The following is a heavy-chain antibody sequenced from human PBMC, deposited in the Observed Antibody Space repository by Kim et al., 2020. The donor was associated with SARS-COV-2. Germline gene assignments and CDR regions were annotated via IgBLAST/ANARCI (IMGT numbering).Heavy chain of an antibody. CDR2: ISSSSSYI. D-gene: IGHD6-13*01. CDR3: AREPVATYSSSWRGGFDY. Sequence: GGSLRLSCAASGFTFSSYSMNWVRQAPGKGLEWVSSISSSSSYIYYADSVKGRFTISRDNAKNSLYLQMNSLRAEDTAVYYCAREPVATYSSSWRGGFDYWGQGTLVTVSS. CDR1: GFTFSSYS. V-gene: IGHV3-21*01. J-gene: IGHJ4*02.